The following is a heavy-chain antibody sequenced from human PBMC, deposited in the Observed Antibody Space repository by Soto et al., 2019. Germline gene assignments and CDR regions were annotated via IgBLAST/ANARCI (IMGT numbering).Heavy chain of an antibody. CDR3: ARERDSSGYHPYYYYGMDV. J-gene: IGHJ6*02. V-gene: IGHV1-8*01. CDR1: GYTFTSYD. D-gene: IGHD3-22*01. Sequence: RASVKVSCKASGYTFTSYDINWVRQATGQGLEWMGWMNPNSGNTGYAQKFQGRVTMTRNTSISTAYMELSSLRSEDTAVYYCARERDSSGYHPYYYYGMDVWGQGTTVTVSS. CDR2: MNPNSGNT.